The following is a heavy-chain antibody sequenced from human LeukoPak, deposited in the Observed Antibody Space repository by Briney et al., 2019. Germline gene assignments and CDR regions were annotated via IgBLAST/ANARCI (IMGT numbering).Heavy chain of an antibody. J-gene: IGHJ4*02. V-gene: IGHV3-43*02. D-gene: IGHD1-1*01. Sequence: GGSLRLSCAASGFTFDEHPMHWVRQPPGKGLEWVSLISGGGDTKHYADSVKGRFTISRDNRKQYLYLQMNSLRTEDSALYYCAKKSGAPGNFDYWGQGTLVTVSS. CDR1: GFTFDEHP. CDR3: AKKSGAPGNFDY. CDR2: ISGGGDTK.